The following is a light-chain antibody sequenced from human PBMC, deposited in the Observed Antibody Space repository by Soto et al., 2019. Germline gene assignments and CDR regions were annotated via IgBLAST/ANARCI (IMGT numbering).Light chain of an antibody. CDR3: QQYNNWPRS. CDR2: GAS. CDR1: QSVSSN. V-gene: IGKV3-15*01. Sequence: EIVMTQSPAPLSVSPGERATLSCRASQSVSSNLAWYQQKPGQAPRLLIYGASTRATGIPARFSGSGSGTEFTLTISSLQSEDFAVYYCQQYNNWPRSFGRGTKVDIK. J-gene: IGKJ3*01.